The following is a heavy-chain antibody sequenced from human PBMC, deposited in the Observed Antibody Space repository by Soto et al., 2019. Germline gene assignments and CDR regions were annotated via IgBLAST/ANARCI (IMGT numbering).Heavy chain of an antibody. CDR2: ISDSGGTT. D-gene: IGHD2-15*01. CDR1: GFTFSNYA. CDR3: ANLSAGNCYREPAS. V-gene: IGHV3-23*01. Sequence: GGSLRLSCAASGFTFSNYAMNWVRQAPGKGLEWVSCISDSGGTTYYAGSVKGRFTISRDNSNNTLFLQMNSLRDDDTATYYCANLSAGNCYREPASWGQGSLVTVSS. J-gene: IGHJ5*02.